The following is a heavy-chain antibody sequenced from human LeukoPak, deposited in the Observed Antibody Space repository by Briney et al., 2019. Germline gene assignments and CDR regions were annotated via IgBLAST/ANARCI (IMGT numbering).Heavy chain of an antibody. Sequence: SETLSLTCTVSGGSISSYYWSWIRQPPGKGLEWIGYIYYSGSTNYNPSLKSRVTISVDTSKNQFSLKLSSVTAADTAVYYCARLGNTDYYYYYYMDVWGKGTTVTVSS. CDR3: ARLGNTDYYYYYYMDV. V-gene: IGHV4-59*08. CDR1: GGSISSYY. J-gene: IGHJ6*03. CDR2: IYYSGST. D-gene: IGHD7-27*01.